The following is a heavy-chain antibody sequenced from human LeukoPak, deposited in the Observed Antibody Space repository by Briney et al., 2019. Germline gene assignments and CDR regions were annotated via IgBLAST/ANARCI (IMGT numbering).Heavy chain of an antibody. CDR3: ARDQYDTWSRRGNFDS. V-gene: IGHV3-7*03. J-gene: IGHJ4*02. Sequence: GGSLRLSCAASGFTFGSYWMIWVRQPPGEGLEWVANINQGGGDSRYVDSVKGRFTISRDNTKNSLYLQMNSLRAEDTAVFYCARDQYDTWSRRGNFDSWGQGTLVIVSS. D-gene: IGHD3/OR15-3a*01. CDR2: INQGGGDS. CDR1: GFTFGSYW.